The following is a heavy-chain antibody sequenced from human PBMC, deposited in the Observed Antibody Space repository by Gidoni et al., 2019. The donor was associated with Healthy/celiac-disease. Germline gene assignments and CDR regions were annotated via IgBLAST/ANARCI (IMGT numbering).Heavy chain of an antibody. CDR2: ISYDGSNQ. CDR1: GLTFSSYG. D-gene: IGHD6-13*01. Sequence: AASGLTFSSYGMHWVRRATGKGLEWVAVISYDGSNQYYAASVKGRVTISRDNSKNTMYLQMNSRRGEDTAVYYFAKPRGIAAAGLDYWGQGTLVTVSS. J-gene: IGHJ4*02. V-gene: IGHV3-30*18. CDR3: AKPRGIAAAGLDY.